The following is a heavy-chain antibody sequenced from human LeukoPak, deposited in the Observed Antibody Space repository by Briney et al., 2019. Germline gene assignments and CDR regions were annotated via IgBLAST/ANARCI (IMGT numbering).Heavy chain of an antibody. V-gene: IGHV3-30*18. CDR1: GFTFNNYG. CDR3: AKGPLRGTAAAIDY. Sequence: GKSLRLSCASSGFTFNNYGMHWVRQAPGKGLEWVAVISYDGRNKHYPDSVKGRFTISRDISTDTLWLQMDSLRTEDTAVYYCAKGPLRGTAAAIDYWGQGTLVTVSS. J-gene: IGHJ4*02. CDR2: ISYDGRNK. D-gene: IGHD2-2*01.